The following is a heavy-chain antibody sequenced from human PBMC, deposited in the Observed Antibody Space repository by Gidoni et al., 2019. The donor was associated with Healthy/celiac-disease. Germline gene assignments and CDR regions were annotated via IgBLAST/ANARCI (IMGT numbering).Heavy chain of an antibody. V-gene: IGHV3-21*01. J-gene: IGHJ6*02. CDR1: GFTFSSYS. D-gene: IGHD3-3*01. CDR2: ISSSSSYI. Sequence: EVQLVESGGGLVKPGGSLRLSCAASGFTFSSYSMNRVRQAPGKRLEWVSSISSSSSYIYYADSVKGRFTIARDNAKNSLYLQMNSLRAEDTAVYYCARDQFMYGVVTTDHYYYYGMDVWGQGTTVTVSS. CDR3: ARDQFMYGVVTTDHYYYYGMDV.